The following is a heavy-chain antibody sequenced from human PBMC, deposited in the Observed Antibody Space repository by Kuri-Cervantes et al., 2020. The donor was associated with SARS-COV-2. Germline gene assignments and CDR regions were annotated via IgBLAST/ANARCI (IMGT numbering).Heavy chain of an antibody. D-gene: IGHD6-13*01. V-gene: IGHV1-8*02. CDR2: MNPNTGNS. Sequence: ASVKVSCKASGYTFTTHDINWVRQATGQGLEWMGWMNPNTGNSGYAQNFRGRVTMTTDTSTSTAYMELRSLRSDDTAVYYCARGFIAAAGTDNWFDPWGQGTLVTVSS. J-gene: IGHJ5*02. CDR3: ARGFIAAAGTDNWFDP. CDR1: GYTFTTHD.